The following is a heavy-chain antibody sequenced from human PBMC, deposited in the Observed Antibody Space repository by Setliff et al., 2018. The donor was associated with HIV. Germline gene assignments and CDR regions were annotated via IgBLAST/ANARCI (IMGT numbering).Heavy chain of an antibody. J-gene: IGHJ4*02. Sequence: ASVKVSCKTSGYTFTNYYMHWMRQAPGQGLEWMGVVNTVGGGASYAQKFQGRLTVTRDTSTSTVYMELSSLRSEDTAVYYCAREGQVAVTAKGFDYWGLGTPVTVSS. D-gene: IGHD2-15*01. CDR2: VNTVGGGA. V-gene: IGHV1-46*01. CDR3: AREGQVAVTAKGFDY. CDR1: GYTFTNYY.